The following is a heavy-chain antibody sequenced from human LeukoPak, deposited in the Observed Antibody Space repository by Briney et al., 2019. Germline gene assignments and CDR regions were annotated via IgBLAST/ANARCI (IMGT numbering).Heavy chain of an antibody. D-gene: IGHD3-3*01. CDR2: IKSKTDGGTT. Sequence: PGGSLRLSCAASGFTFSNAWMSWVRQAPGKGLEWVGRIKSKTDGGTTDYAAPVKGRFTISRDDSKNTLYLQMNSLKTEDTAVYYCTTAEVTTIFGVVIGDYYYYMDVWGKGTTVTVSS. J-gene: IGHJ6*03. V-gene: IGHV3-15*01. CDR1: GFTFSNAW. CDR3: TTAEVTTIFGVVIGDYYYYMDV.